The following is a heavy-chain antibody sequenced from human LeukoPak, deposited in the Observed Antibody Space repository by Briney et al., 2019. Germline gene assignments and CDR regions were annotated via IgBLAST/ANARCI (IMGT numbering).Heavy chain of an antibody. V-gene: IGHV3-30-3*01. CDR2: ISYDGSNK. D-gene: IGHD3-22*01. J-gene: IGHJ4*02. Sequence: GGSLRLSCAASGFTFSSYAMHWVRQAPGKGLEWVAVISYDGSNKYYADSVKGRFTISRDNSKNTLYLQMNSLRAEDTAVYYCARDLFSYDSSGYYPDYWGQGTLVTVSS. CDR1: GFTFSSYA. CDR3: ARDLFSYDSSGYYPDY.